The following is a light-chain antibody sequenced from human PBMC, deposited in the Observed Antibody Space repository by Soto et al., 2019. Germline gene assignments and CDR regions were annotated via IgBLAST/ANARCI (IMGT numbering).Light chain of an antibody. CDR1: QSVSSSY. Sequence: EIVLTQSPGTLSLSPGERATLSCRASQSVSSSYLAWYQQKPGQAPRLLIYGASSRATGIPDRFRGSGSGTDFTLTISRLEPEDFAVYYCQQYGSSTTWTFGQGTKVEIK. V-gene: IGKV3-20*01. CDR2: GAS. J-gene: IGKJ1*01. CDR3: QQYGSSTTWT.